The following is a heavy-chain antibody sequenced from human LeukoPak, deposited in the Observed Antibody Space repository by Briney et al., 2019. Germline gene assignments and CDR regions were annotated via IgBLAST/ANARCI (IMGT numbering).Heavy chain of an antibody. CDR2: IWYDRSNK. V-gene: IGHV3-33*06. CDR1: GFTFTTYG. J-gene: IGHJ4*02. D-gene: IGHD6-19*01. Sequence: GGSLRLSCAASGFTFTTYGMHWVRQAPGKGLEWVAVIWYDRSNKYYADSVKGRFTISRDNSKNTMYLQMNSLRAEDSAVYYCAKEASSGWYYFDYWGQGTLVTVSS. CDR3: AKEASSGWYYFDY.